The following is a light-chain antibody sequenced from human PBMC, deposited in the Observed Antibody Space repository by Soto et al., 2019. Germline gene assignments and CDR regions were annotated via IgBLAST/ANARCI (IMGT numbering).Light chain of an antibody. CDR3: QQYGTSPPLP. CDR2: GAS. V-gene: IGKV3-20*01. J-gene: IGKJ5*01. Sequence: EIVLTQSPGTLSLSPGERATLSCRASQSVSSSYLAWYQQKPGQAPRLLIYGASSRATGIPDRFSGSGSGTDFTLTISSLEPEDFAVYYCQQYGTSPPLPFGQGTRLEIK. CDR1: QSVSSSY.